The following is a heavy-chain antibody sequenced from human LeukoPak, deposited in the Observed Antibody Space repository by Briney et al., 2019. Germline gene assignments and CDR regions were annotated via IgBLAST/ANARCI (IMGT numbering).Heavy chain of an antibody. J-gene: IGHJ4*02. D-gene: IGHD6-13*01. V-gene: IGHV3-30*04. CDR1: GFTFSSYA. CDR2: ISYDGSNK. Sequence: GGSLRLSCAASGFTFSSYAMHWVRQAPGKGLEWVAVISYDGSNKYYADSVKGRFTISRDNSKNTLYLQMNSLRAEDTAVYYRASPPPDSNSWYYFDYWGQGTLVTVSS. CDR3: ASPPPDSNSWYYFDY.